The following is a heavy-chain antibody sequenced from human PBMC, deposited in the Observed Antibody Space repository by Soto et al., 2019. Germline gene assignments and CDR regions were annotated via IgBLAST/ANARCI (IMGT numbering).Heavy chain of an antibody. CDR1: GYSFTSYW. V-gene: IGHV5-10-1*01. J-gene: IGHJ6*02. D-gene: IGHD1-1*01. CDR3: ARSNDGDYYYGMDV. CDR2: IYPSDSYT. Sequence: PGESLKISCKGSGYSFTSYWISWVRQMPGKGLEWMGMIYPSDSYTKYSPSFQGHVTISADKSISTAYLQWSSLKASDTAMYYCARSNDGDYYYGMDVWGQGTTVTVSS.